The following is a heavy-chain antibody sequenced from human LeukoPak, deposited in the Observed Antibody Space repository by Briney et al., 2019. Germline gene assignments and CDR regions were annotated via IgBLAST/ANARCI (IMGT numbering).Heavy chain of an antibody. Sequence: SVKVSCKASGYTFTSYDINWVRQATGQGLEWMGWMNPNSGNTGYAQKFQGRVTMTRNTSISTAYMELSSLRSEDTAVYYCVADCSSTSCYKGGDYWGQGTLVTVSS. CDR1: GYTFTSYD. V-gene: IGHV1-8*01. CDR3: VADCSSTSCYKGGDY. CDR2: MNPNSGNT. D-gene: IGHD2-2*02. J-gene: IGHJ4*02.